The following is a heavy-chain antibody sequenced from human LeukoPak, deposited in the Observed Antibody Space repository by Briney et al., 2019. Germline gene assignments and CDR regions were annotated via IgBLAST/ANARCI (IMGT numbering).Heavy chain of an antibody. CDR3: AIDWYYDFWGGYNYYYYMDV. Sequence: GGSLTLSCSASGFTFSSYAMHWVRQAPGKGLEYVSAINSNGSSTYYANSVKGRFTISRDNSKNTLYLQMGSLRAEDMAVYYCAIDWYYDFWGGYNYYYYMDVWGKGTTVTVSS. V-gene: IGHV3-64*01. D-gene: IGHD3-3*01. CDR1: GFTFSSYA. J-gene: IGHJ6*03. CDR2: INSNGSST.